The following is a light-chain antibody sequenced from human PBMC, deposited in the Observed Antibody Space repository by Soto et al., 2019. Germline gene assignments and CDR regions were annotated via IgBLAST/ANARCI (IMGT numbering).Light chain of an antibody. V-gene: IGKV3-20*01. Sequence: EIVLTQSPGTLSLSPGERVVLSCRASSSISASYLAWYQHKPGQAPRLLIYGASSRATDIPDRFSGSGSGTDFTLTISRLEPADFAIYHCQQYGSSPVTFGQGTKLEIK. CDR3: QQYGSSPVT. J-gene: IGKJ2*01. CDR1: SSISASY. CDR2: GAS.